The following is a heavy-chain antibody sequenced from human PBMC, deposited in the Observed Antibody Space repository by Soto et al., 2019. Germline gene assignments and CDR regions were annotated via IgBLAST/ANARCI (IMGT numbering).Heavy chain of an antibody. Sequence: GGSLRLSCAASGFTFSSYGMHWVRQAPGKGLEWVAVISYDGSNKYYADSMKGRFTISRGNSKNTLYLQMNSLRAEDTAVYYCAKDFRRRGYYYFHMDVWGKGTTVTVSS. CDR3: AKDFRRRGYYYFHMDV. D-gene: IGHD6-13*01. J-gene: IGHJ6*03. V-gene: IGHV3-30*18. CDR2: ISYDGSNK. CDR1: GFTFSSYG.